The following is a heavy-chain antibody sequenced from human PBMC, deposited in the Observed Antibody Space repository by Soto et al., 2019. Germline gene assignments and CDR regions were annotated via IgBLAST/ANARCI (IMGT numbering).Heavy chain of an antibody. J-gene: IGHJ4*02. Sequence: QVQLVQSGAEVKEPGSSVKVSCKASGGTFSSYAISWVRQAPGQGLEWMGGIIPIFGTANYAQKFQGRVTITADESTSTAYMERSSLRSEDRAVYYCARGARASLWFGTQDYWGEGTLVTVSS. CDR2: IIPIFGTA. CDR3: ARGARASLWFGTQDY. D-gene: IGHD3-10*01. V-gene: IGHV1-69*01. CDR1: GGTFSSYA.